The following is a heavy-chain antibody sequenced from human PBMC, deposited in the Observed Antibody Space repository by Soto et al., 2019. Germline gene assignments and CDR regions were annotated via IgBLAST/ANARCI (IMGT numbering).Heavy chain of an antibody. Sequence: RGASLKISCKGSGYSFTNYWITWVRQMPGKGLEWLGRVDPTDSYSNYSPSFQGHVTISADKSISTAYLQWSSLKASDTAMYYCERDSYYTSGNEFTHYTYARDVWGEGSTVT. CDR1: GYSFTNYW. CDR3: ERDSYYTSGNEFTHYTYARDV. J-gene: IGHJ6*02. V-gene: IGHV5-10-1*01. CDR2: VDPTDSYS. D-gene: IGHD3-3*01.